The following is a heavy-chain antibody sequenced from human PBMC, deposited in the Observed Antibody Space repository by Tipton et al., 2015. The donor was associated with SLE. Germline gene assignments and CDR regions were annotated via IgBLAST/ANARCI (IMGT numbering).Heavy chain of an antibody. V-gene: IGHV4-39*07. CDR3: ARGYCTGGGCQLMYFDL. Sequence: TLSLTCTVSGDSISNLNDFWGWIRQPPGKGLEWIGSIYSTGTTYFNASLRGRVTMSIDTSTNQFSLRLASVTAADTAVYYCARGYCTGGGCQLMYFDLWGRGTLVTVSS. CDR2: IYSTGTT. J-gene: IGHJ2*01. CDR1: GDSISNLNDF. D-gene: IGHD2-8*02.